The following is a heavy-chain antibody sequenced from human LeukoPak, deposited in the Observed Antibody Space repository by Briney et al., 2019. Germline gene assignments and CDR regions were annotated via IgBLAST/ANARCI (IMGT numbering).Heavy chain of an antibody. Sequence: GESLKISCKGSGYSFTRYWIGWVRQMPGKGLEWMGIIYPGDSDTRYSRSFQGQVTISADKSISTAYLQWSSLKASDTAMYYCARQRDILTDQGAGMDVWGQGTTVTVSS. CDR1: GYSFTRYW. CDR3: ARQRDILTDQGAGMDV. CDR2: IYPGDSDT. J-gene: IGHJ6*02. V-gene: IGHV5-51*01. D-gene: IGHD3-9*01.